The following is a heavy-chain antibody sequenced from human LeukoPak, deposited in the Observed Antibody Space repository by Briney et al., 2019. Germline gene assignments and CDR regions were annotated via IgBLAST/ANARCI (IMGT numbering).Heavy chain of an antibody. J-gene: IGHJ5*02. CDR1: GFTFDDYA. D-gene: IGHD6-6*01. CDR3: AKEGAIAAGDWFDP. CDR2: ISWNSGRI. V-gene: IGHV3-9*01. Sequence: GRSLRLSCAASGFTFDDYAMHWVRQAPGKGLEWVSSISWNSGRIDHADSVKGRFTISRDNAKNSLYLQMNSLRAEDTALYYCAKEGAIAAGDWFDPWGQGTLVTVSS.